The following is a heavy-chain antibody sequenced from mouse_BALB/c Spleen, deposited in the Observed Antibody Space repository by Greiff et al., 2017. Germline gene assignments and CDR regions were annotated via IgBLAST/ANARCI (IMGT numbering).Heavy chain of an antibody. CDR2: ISSGSSTI. D-gene: IGHD1-1*01. J-gene: IGHJ2*01. Sequence: DVHLVESGGGLVQPGGSRKLSCAASGFTFSSFGMHWVRQAPEKGLEWVAYISSGSSTIYYADTVKGRFTISRDNPKNTLFLQMTSLRSEDTAMYYCARGPTGDYWGQGTTLTVSS. CDR1: GFTFSSFG. CDR3: ARGPTGDY. V-gene: IGHV5-17*02.